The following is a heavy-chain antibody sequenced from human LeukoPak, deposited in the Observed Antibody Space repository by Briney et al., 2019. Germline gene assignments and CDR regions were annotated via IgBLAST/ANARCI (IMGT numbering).Heavy chain of an antibody. Sequence: GASVKVSCKTSGYNFSSYTMHWLRHAPGQSPEWMGSINVDNGNTKYSEKFQGRVTFTRDTSASSAYMELSRLRSEDTAVYYCARSSSGTYHYWGQGTLVTVSS. CDR1: GYNFSSYT. V-gene: IGHV1-3*01. J-gene: IGHJ4*02. CDR2: INVDNGNT. CDR3: ARSSSGTYHY. D-gene: IGHD3-10*01.